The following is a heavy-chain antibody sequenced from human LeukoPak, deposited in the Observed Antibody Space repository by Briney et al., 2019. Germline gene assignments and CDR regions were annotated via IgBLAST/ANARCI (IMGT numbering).Heavy chain of an antibody. CDR2: MNPNSGNT. D-gene: IGHD3-9*01. Sequence: GASAKVSCKASGYTLTSYDTNCVRQATGQGLEWMGWMNPNSGNTGYAQKFQGRVTMTRNTSIRTAYMELSSLRSEDAAVYYCARGGGQKMMGVFWLADYWGQGTLVAVSS. CDR3: ARGGGQKMMGVFWLADY. CDR1: GYTLTSYD. J-gene: IGHJ4*02. V-gene: IGHV1-8*01.